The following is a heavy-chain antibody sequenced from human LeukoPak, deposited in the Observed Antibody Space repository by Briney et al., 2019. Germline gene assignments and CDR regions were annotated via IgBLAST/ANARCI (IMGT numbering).Heavy chain of an antibody. V-gene: IGHV4-39*07. J-gene: IGHJ4*02. Sequence: SETLSLTCTVSGGSISSSNFYWGWIRQPPGKGLEWIGSIYYSGSTYYNPSLKSRVTISVDTSKNQFSLKLSSVTAADTAVYYCARVGYSGSGNYYNDRGAFDYWGQGTLVTVSS. CDR1: GGSISSSNFY. D-gene: IGHD3-10*01. CDR3: ARVGYSGSGNYYNDRGAFDY. CDR2: IYYSGST.